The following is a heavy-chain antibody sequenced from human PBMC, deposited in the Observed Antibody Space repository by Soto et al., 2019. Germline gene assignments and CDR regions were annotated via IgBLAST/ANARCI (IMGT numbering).Heavy chain of an antibody. CDR2: ISDGADGA. Sequence: EVQLLESGGGLVQPGGSLRLSCVASGFTFSSYAMTWVRQAPGKGLEWISSISDGADGAYYADSVRGRFTISRDNSKNSLPMQMNSLRADATSIYDCAKGVIGTAPRLDFWGQGTLVTVSS. CDR3: AKGVIGTAPRLDF. CDR1: GFTFSSYA. D-gene: IGHD1-1*01. J-gene: IGHJ4*02. V-gene: IGHV3-23*01.